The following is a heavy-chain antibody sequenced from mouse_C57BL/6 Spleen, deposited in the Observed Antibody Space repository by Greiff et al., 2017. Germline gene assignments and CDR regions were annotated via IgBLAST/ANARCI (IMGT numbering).Heavy chain of an antibody. V-gene: IGHV1-26*01. Sequence: VQLQQSGPELVKPGASVKISCKASGYTFTDYYMNWVKQSHGKSLEWIGDINPNNGGTSYNQKFKGKATLTVDKSSSTAYMELRSLTSEDSAVYYCARRVPTVYAMDYWGQGTSVTVSS. CDR2: INPNNGGT. J-gene: IGHJ4*01. CDR3: ARRVPTVYAMDY. CDR1: GYTFTDYY. D-gene: IGHD1-1*01.